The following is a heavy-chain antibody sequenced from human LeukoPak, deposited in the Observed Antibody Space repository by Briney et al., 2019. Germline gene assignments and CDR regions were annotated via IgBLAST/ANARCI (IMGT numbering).Heavy chain of an antibody. CDR3: ARLSSFAFDI. J-gene: IGHJ3*02. CDR2: ILHNGDST. V-gene: IGHV3-23*01. D-gene: IGHD3-16*02. Sequence: GGSLRLSCAASGFTCSTYVMSWVRQAPGKGLEWLSLILHNGDSTYYADSVKGRFTISRDNSKNTLYLQMNSLRAEDAAVYYCARLSSFAFDIWGQGTMVTVSS. CDR1: GFTCSTYV.